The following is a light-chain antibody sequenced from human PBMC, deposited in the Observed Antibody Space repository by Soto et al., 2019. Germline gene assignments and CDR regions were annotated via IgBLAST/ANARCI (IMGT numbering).Light chain of an antibody. CDR3: QQYSRYST. CDR2: QES. Sequence: DIQMTQSPSTLPASVGDRVTITCRASQTINIYLAWYRQKPGKAPELLIYQESILEPGVPSRFSGSGSGTEFTLTISSLQPDDFATYYCQQYSRYSTFGQGTKVDIK. J-gene: IGKJ2*01. CDR1: QTINIY. V-gene: IGKV1-5*03.